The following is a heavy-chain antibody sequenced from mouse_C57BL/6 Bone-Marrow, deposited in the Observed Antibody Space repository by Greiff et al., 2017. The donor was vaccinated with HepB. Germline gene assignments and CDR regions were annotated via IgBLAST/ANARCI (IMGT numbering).Heavy chain of an antibody. D-gene: IGHD3-1*01. CDR3: ARRASLLSWFAY. Sequence: QVQLQQPGAEFVKPGASVKLSCKASGYTFTSYWMQWVKQRPGQGLEWIGEIDPSDSYINYNQKFKGKATLTVDTSSSTAYMTLSSLTSEDSAVYYWARRASLLSWFAYWGQGTLVTVSA. V-gene: IGHV1-50*01. CDR2: IDPSDSYI. CDR1: GYTFTSYW. J-gene: IGHJ3*01.